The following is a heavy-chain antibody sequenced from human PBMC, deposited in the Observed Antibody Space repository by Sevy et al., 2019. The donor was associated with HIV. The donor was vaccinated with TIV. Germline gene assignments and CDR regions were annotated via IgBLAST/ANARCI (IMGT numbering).Heavy chain of an antibody. CDR1: GVSICGGAYY. V-gene: IGHV4-39*01. Sequence: SETLSLTCTVSGVSICGGAYYWGWIRQPPGKGLEWIGSISYTGSTYYNPSLKSRVTISVDTSQNQFSLKLTSVTAADTAVYYCARRGDNNWYDPWGQGTLVTVSS. J-gene: IGHJ5*02. CDR3: ARRGDNNWYDP. CDR2: ISYTGST. D-gene: IGHD2-15*01.